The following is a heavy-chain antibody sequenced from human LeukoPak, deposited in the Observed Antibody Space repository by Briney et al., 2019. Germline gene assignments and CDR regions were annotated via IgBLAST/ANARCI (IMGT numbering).Heavy chain of an antibody. J-gene: IGHJ3*02. CDR3: ARDRSSYGDYDVYAFDI. Sequence: ASVKVSCKASGYTFTSYGISWVRQAPGQGLEWMGWISAYNGNTNYAQKLQGRVTMTTDTSTSTAYMELRSLRSDDTAVYYCARDRSSYGDYDVYAFDIWGQGTMVTVSS. V-gene: IGHV1-18*01. CDR2: ISAYNGNT. D-gene: IGHD4-17*01. CDR1: GYTFTSYG.